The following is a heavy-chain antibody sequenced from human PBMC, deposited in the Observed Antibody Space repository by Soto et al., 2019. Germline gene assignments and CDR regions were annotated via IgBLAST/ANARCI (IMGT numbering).Heavy chain of an antibody. D-gene: IGHD3-9*01. CDR1: GGSISSSSYY. CDR2: IYHSGST. Sequence: KASQTLSLTCTVSGGSISSSSYYWGWIRQPPGNGREWIGSIYHSGSTYYNPSLKSRVTISVDTSKNQFSLKLSSVTAADTAVYYCASGGGGRYFDWSPNWFDPWGQGTLVTVSS. J-gene: IGHJ5*02. V-gene: IGHV4-39*01. CDR3: ASGGGGRYFDWSPNWFDP.